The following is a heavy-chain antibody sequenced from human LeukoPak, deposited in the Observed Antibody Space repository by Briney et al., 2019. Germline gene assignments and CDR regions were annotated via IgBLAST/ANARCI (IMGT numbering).Heavy chain of an antibody. Sequence: PGGSLRLSCAASGFTFSSYSMNWVRQAPGKGLEWVSSISSSSSYIYYADSVKGRFTISRDNAKNSLYLQMNSLRAEDTAVYYCARDSLHGAYYYYMDVWGKGTTVTVSS. J-gene: IGHJ6*03. CDR3: ARDSLHGAYYYYMDV. D-gene: IGHD4-11*01. CDR1: GFTFSSYS. V-gene: IGHV3-21*01. CDR2: ISSSSSYI.